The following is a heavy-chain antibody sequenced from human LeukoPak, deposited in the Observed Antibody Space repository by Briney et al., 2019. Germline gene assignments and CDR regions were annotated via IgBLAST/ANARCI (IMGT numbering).Heavy chain of an antibody. CDR3: AKESLSFFDS. CDR2: ISYDGSNK. J-gene: IGHJ4*02. CDR1: GFTFSSYG. Sequence: GGSLRLSCAASGFTFSSYGMHWVRQAPGKGLEWVALISYDGSNKYYADSVKGRFTISRDNSKNTLYLQMNSLRAEDTAVYYCAKESLSFFDSWGQGTLVTVSS. D-gene: IGHD3-10*01. V-gene: IGHV3-30*18.